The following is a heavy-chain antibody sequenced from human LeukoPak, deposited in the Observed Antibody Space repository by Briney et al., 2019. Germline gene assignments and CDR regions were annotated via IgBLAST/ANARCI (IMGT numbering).Heavy chain of an antibody. CDR2: IYHSGST. CDR1: GGSISSGGYS. CDR3: ARDNKAVGQSLDY. D-gene: IGHD2/OR15-2a*01. Sequence: SETLSLTCAVSGGSISSGGYSWSWIRQPPGKGLEWIGYIYHSGSTYYNPSLKSRVTISVDTSKNQFSLKLSSVTAADTAVYYCARDNKAVGQSLDYWGQGTLVTVSS. J-gene: IGHJ4*02. V-gene: IGHV4-30-2*01.